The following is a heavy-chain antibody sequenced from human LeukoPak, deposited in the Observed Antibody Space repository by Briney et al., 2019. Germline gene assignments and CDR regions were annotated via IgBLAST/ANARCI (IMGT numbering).Heavy chain of an antibody. V-gene: IGHV3-48*02. CDR2: IGSSGSAGGNI. CDR3: ARAPTPYFTYYMDV. CDR1: GFSFSGLG. J-gene: IGHJ6*03. Sequence: GGSLRLSCAASGFSFSGLGMNWVRQAPGKGLEWISYIGSSGSAGGNIYYAVSVKGRFTVSRDNAKDSLFLQMNSLQDADTAVYYCARAPTPYFTYYMDVWGQGTTVTVSS. D-gene: IGHD2-21*01.